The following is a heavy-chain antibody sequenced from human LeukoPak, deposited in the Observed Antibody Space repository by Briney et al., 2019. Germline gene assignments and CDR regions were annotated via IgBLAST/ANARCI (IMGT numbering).Heavy chain of an antibody. J-gene: IGHJ3*02. CDR1: GYSFTSYN. D-gene: IGHD5-24*01. CDR2: IKPSGDNT. CDR3: ARIRDGYNDAYDI. Sequence: GASVKISCKTSGYSFTSYNLHWVRQAPGQRLEWMGIIKPSGDNTNNAQKFKGRATMTSDTSTSTVYMELSSLKSEDTAVYYCARIRDGYNDAYDIWGQGTMVTVSS. V-gene: IGHV1-46*01.